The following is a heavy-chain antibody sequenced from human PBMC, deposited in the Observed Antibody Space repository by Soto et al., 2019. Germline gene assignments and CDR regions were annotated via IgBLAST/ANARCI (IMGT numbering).Heavy chain of an antibody. D-gene: IGHD6-13*01. CDR1: GGSISSYY. Sequence: SETLSLTCTVSGGSISSYYWSWIRQPPGRGLEWIGYISYSGSTNYNPSLKSRVTLSVDTSKNQFSLKLSSVTAADTAVYYCARATPVFYYSSSWSLDYWGQGTLVTVS. J-gene: IGHJ4*02. V-gene: IGHV4-59*01. CDR3: ARATPVFYYSSSWSLDY. CDR2: ISYSGST.